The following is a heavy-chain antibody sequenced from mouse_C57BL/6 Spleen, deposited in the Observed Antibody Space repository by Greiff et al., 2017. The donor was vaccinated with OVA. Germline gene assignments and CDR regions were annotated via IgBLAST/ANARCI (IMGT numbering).Heavy chain of an antibody. D-gene: IGHD2-3*01. CDR3: ARYDGYYAYFDY. Sequence: EVKLQESGPGMVRPSQSLSLTCTVTGYSITSGYDWHWIRHFPGNKLEWMGYISYSGSTNYNPSLKSRISITHDTSKNHFFLKLNSVTTEDTATYYCARYDGYYAYFDYWGQGTTLTVSS. CDR2: ISYSGST. J-gene: IGHJ2*01. V-gene: IGHV3-1*01. CDR1: GYSITSGYD.